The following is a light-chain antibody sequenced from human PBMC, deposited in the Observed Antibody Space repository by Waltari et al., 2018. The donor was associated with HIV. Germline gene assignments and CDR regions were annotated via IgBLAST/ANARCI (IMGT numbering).Light chain of an antibody. Sequence: DIVMTQSPDSLAVSLGERATINCKSSQSVLHISNNMNYLAWYQQKAGQPPKLLISWASTRESGVPDRFSGSGSGTDFTLTISSLQADDVAVYYCQQYYSTPLTFGGGTKVEIK. CDR2: WAS. CDR1: QSVLHISNNMNY. CDR3: QQYYSTPLT. J-gene: IGKJ4*01. V-gene: IGKV4-1*01.